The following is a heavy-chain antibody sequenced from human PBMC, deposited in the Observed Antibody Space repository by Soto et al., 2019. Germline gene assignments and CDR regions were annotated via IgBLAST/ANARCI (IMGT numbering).Heavy chain of an antibody. J-gene: IGHJ6*03. CDR3: AKTPILEGYYYYYYMDV. Sequence: GGSLRLSCAASGFTFSSFAMTWVRQAPGKGLEWVSLISGSGGSTYYADPVKGRFTISRDNSKNTLSLEMNSLTAEDTAVYYCAKTPILEGYYYYYYMDVWGKGTTVTVSS. V-gene: IGHV3-23*01. CDR1: GFTFSSFA. D-gene: IGHD3-3*01. CDR2: ISGSGGST.